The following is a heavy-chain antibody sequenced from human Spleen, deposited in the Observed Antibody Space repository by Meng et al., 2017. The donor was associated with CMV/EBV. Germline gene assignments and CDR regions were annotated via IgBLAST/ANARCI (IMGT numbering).Heavy chain of an antibody. CDR3: ARVEVLDYYYAMDV. CDR1: GGSLRSSDYY. CDR2: VYYNGNT. V-gene: IGHV4-39*07. Sequence: SETLSLTCTVSGGSLRSSDYYWGWIRQPPAGKALEWIGSVYYNGNTFYSPSLQSRVTMSIDTSKNQFSLKLSSVTAADTAVFYCARVEVLDYYYAMDVWGRGTTVTVSS. J-gene: IGHJ6*02.